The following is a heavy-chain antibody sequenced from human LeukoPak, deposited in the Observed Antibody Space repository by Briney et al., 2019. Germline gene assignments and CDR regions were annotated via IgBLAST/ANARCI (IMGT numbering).Heavy chain of an antibody. CDR2: INWNGGST. V-gene: IGHV3-20*04. Sequence: PGGSLRLSCAASGFTFDDYGMSWVRQAPGKGLEWVSGINWNGGSTGYADSVKGRFTISRDNAKNSLYLQMNSLRAEDTALYYCVRVQGYCSSTSCYFDYWGQGTLVTVSS. D-gene: IGHD2-2*01. CDR3: VRVQGYCSSTSCYFDY. CDR1: GFTFDDYG. J-gene: IGHJ4*02.